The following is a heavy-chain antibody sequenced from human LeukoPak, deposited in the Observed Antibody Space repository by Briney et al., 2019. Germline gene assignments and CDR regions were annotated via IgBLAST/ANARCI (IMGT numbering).Heavy chain of an antibody. V-gene: IGHV4-34*01. J-gene: IGHJ4*02. CDR3: ARGRKWLKFDY. CDR1: GGSFSGYY. Sequence: SETLSLACAVYGGSFSGYYWSWIRQPPGKGLEWIGEINHSGSTNYNPSLKSRVTISVDTSKNQFSLKLSSVTAADTAVYYCARGRKWLKFDYWGQGTLVTVSS. CDR2: INHSGST. D-gene: IGHD5-12*01.